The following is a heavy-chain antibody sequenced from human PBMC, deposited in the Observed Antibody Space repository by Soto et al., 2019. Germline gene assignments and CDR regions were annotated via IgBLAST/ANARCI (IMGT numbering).Heavy chain of an antibody. J-gene: IGHJ6*02. V-gene: IGHV4-34*01. Sequence: SETLSLTCAVYGGSFSGYYWSWIRQPPGKGLEWIGGINPSGSTNYNPSLKSRVTISVDTSKNKLSRKLSALTAADTGVYDCGRGLRYRSGSYYLYYDYGMDGWVQGTTV. D-gene: IGHD3-10*01. CDR1: GGSFSGYY. CDR2: INPSGST. CDR3: GRGLRYRSGSYYLYYDYGMDG.